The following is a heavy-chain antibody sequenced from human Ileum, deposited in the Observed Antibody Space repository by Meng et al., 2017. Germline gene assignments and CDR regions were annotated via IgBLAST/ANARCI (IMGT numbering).Heavy chain of an antibody. D-gene: IGHD7-27*01. Sequence: QVQRQESGPGLVRPAETLSLICTVSGGSVSSDGLQWGWVRQPPGKGLEWIGYASTNYNPSLKSRVTISLDTSKNQFSLELSSVTAADTAVYYCARDHWGSLDYWGQGILVTVSS. CDR2: AST. V-gene: IGHV4-61*08. CDR1: GGSVSSDGLQ. J-gene: IGHJ4*02. CDR3: ARDHWGSLDY.